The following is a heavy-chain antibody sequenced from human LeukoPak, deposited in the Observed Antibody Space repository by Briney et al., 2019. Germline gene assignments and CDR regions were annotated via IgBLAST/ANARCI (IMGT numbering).Heavy chain of an antibody. D-gene: IGHD4/OR15-4a*01. Sequence: GGSLRLSCAASGFTVSSNYMSWVRQAPGKGLEWVSVISGSGGTTYYADSVKGRFTISRDNSKNTLYLEMNSLRAEDTAVYYCAKARDYGANYAPRFDPWGQGTLVTVSS. CDR3: AKARDYGANYAPRFDP. V-gene: IGHV3-23*01. CDR2: ISGSGGTT. J-gene: IGHJ5*02. CDR1: GFTVSSNY.